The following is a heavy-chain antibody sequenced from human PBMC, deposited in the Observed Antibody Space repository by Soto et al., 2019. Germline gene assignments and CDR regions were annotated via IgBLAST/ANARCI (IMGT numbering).Heavy chain of an antibody. Sequence: SETLSLTCTVSGGSISSYYWSWIRQSPGKGLEWIGFIYYGGSTNYNPSLKSRVTISVDTPKNQFSLKLSSVTAADTAVYYCARHSSSWYHWFDPWGQGTLVTVSS. CDR2: IYYGGST. D-gene: IGHD6-13*01. J-gene: IGHJ5*02. CDR1: GGSISSYY. V-gene: IGHV4-59*08. CDR3: ARHSSSWYHWFDP.